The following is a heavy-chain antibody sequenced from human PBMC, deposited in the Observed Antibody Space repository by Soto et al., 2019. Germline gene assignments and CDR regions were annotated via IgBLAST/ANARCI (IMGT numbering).Heavy chain of an antibody. CDR1: GFSFTNAW. CDR3: TTIIPKGKWELGP. D-gene: IGHD1-26*01. Sequence: GGSLRLSCAASGFSFTNAWMSWVRQAPGKGLEWIGRIKSKTDGAATDYAGPVKGRFTISRDDSKKTLFVQMNGLKTEDTAVYYCTTIIPKGKWELGPCGQGT. V-gene: IGHV3-15*05. J-gene: IGHJ5*02. CDR2: IKSKTDGAAT.